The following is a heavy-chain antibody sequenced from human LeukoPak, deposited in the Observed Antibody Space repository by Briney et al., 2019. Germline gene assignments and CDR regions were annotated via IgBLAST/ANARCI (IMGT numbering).Heavy chain of an antibody. CDR2: ISWNSGSI. Sequence: GGSLRLSCTASGFTFDDYAMHWVRQAPGKGLEWVSGISWNSGSIGYADSVKGRFTISRDNAKNSLYLQMNSLRAEDTALYYCAKDKWGDGSYGLDYWGQGTLVTVSS. D-gene: IGHD5-18*01. CDR1: GFTFDDYA. CDR3: AKDKWGDGSYGLDY. J-gene: IGHJ4*02. V-gene: IGHV3-9*01.